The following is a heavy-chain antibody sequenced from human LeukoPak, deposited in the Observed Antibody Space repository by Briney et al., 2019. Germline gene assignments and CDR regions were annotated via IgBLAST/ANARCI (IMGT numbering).Heavy chain of an antibody. CDR1: GDSISSSDHY. V-gene: IGHV4-39*01. CDR3: ARHLYYSASAFWYIDL. D-gene: IGHD3-10*01. Sequence: SETLSLTCTLSGDSISSSDHYWVWIRQSPGKGLECIGSVSQSGNTYYKSSLKSRVTVSIDTSKNEFSLILTSVTAADTAEYYCARHLYYSASAFWYIDLWGRGTLVIVSP. CDR2: VSQSGNT. J-gene: IGHJ2*01.